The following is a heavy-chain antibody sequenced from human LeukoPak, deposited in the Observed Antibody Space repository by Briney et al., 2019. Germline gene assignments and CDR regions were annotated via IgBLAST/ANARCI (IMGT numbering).Heavy chain of an antibody. J-gene: IGHJ4*02. CDR2: IIGSDDSA. CDR3: AKYRIVGYYDSSGIDY. CDR1: GFSFSSYG. D-gene: IGHD3-22*01. V-gene: IGHV3-23*01. Sequence: GGSLRLSCAASGFSFSSYGMHWVRQAPGKGLEWVSAIIGSDDSAYYADSVKGRFTISRDNSKNTLSLQMNSLRAEDTAVYYCAKYRIVGYYDSSGIDYWGQGTLVTVSS.